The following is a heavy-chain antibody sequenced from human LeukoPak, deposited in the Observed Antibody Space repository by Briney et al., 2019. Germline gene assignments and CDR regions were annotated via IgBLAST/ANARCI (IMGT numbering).Heavy chain of an antibody. CDR1: GFNFNMFW. V-gene: IGHV3-7*01. CDR2: IKQDGSVK. Sequence: GGSLRLSCVASGFNFNMFWMGWVRQAPGKGLEWVSNIKQDGSVKFYVDSVSDRFAVFRDNARNSLYLQMNSLRAEDTAVYYCARDESGYWGQGTLVTVSS. J-gene: IGHJ4*02. CDR3: ARDESGY.